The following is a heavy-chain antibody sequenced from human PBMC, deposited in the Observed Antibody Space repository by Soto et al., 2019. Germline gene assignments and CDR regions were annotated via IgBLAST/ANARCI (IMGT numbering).Heavy chain of an antibody. CDR1: GFTFSSYD. CDR2: ISYDGSNK. D-gene: IGHD3-22*01. J-gene: IGHJ6*02. CDR3: ANFDYYDSSWHYYGIDV. V-gene: IGHV3-30*18. Sequence: GGSLRLSCAASGFTFSSYDMHWVRQAPGKGLEWVAVISYDGSNKYYADSVKGRFTISRDNSKNTLYLQMNSLRAEDTAVYYCANFDYYDSSWHYYGIDVWGQGTTVTVSS.